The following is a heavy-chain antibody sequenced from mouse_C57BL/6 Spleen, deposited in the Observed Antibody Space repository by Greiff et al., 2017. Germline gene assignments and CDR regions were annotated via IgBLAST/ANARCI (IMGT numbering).Heavy chain of an antibody. CDR3: ARHGNYGSSYDCYFGV. CDR1: GFTFSSSG. CDR2: ISSGGSYT. J-gene: IGHJ1*03. D-gene: IGHD1-1*01. V-gene: IGHV5-6*01. Sequence: EVKLVESGGDLVKPGGSLKLSCAASGFTFSSSGMSWVRQTPHTRLAWVAPISSGGSYTYYPDSVKRRCTMCRDNAKNTLYRQMSNLKTEDTAMYYCARHGNYGSSYDCYFGVWGTGTTVTGSS.